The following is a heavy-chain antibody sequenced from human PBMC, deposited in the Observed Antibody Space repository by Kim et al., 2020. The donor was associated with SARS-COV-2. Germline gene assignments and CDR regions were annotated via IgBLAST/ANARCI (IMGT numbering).Heavy chain of an antibody. CDR2: ISSNGGST. CDR1: GFTFSSYA. J-gene: IGHJ4*02. CDR3: VKGARAIAVAANFDY. V-gene: IGHV3-64D*06. Sequence: GGSLRLSCSASGFTFSSYAMHWVRQAPGKGLEYVSAISSNGGSTYYADSVKGRFTISRDNSKNTLYLQMSRLRAEDTAVYYCVKGARAIAVAANFDYWGQRTLLTLSS. D-gene: IGHD6-19*01.